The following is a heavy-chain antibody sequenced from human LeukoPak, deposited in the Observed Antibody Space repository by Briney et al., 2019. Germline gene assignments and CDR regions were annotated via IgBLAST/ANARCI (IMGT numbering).Heavy chain of an antibody. CDR1: GFTFSSYA. V-gene: IGHV3-23*01. Sequence: GGSLRLSCAASGFTFSSYAMSWVRQAPGKGLEWVSAISGSGGSTYYADSVKGRFTISRDNSKNTLYLQMNSLRAEDTAVYYCAPYGGYVGYFDYWGQGTLVTVSS. J-gene: IGHJ4*02. CDR3: APYGGYVGYFDY. CDR2: ISGSGGST. D-gene: IGHD5-12*01.